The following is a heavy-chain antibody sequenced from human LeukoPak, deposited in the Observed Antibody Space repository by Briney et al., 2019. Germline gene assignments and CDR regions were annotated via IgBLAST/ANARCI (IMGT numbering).Heavy chain of an antibody. J-gene: IGHJ6*02. CDR1: GGSISSYY. D-gene: IGHD2-8*01. CDR3: ARDLLIGTGYYGMDV. V-gene: IGHV4-59*12. Sequence: SETLSLTCTVSGGSISSYYWSWIRQPPGKGLEWIGYIYYSGSTNYNPSLKSRVTMSVDTSKIQFSLKLSSVTAADTAVYYCARDLLIGTGYYGMDVWGQGTTVTVSS. CDR2: IYYSGST.